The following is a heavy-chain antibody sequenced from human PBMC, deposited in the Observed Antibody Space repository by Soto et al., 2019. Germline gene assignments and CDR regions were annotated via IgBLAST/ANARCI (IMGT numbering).Heavy chain of an antibody. Sequence: PGHSLTISYAGAELTLSISGMHGVRQTPGKGLEWVAVIWYDGSNKYYADSVKGRFTISRDNSKNTLYLQMNSLRAEDTAVYYCAKGLPIPHHDAFDIWGQGTMVTVAS. CDR3: AKGLPIPHHDAFDI. D-gene: IGHD5-12*01. CDR2: IWYDGSNK. CDR1: ELTLSISG. J-gene: IGHJ3*02. V-gene: IGHV3-33*06.